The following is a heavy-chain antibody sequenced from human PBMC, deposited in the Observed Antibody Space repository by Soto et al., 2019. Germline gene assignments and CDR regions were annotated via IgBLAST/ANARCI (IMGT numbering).Heavy chain of an antibody. V-gene: IGHV1-3*01. CDR3: ARPEDSGGWFRLHY. CDR1: GYTFTSYA. CDR2: INAGNGNT. Sequence: GASVKVSCKASGYTFTSYAMHWVRQAPGQRLEWMGWINAGNGNTKYSQKFQGRVTITRDTSASTAYMELSSLRSEDTAVYYCARPEDSGGWFRLHYWGQGTLVTVSS. D-gene: IGHD6-19*01. J-gene: IGHJ4*02.